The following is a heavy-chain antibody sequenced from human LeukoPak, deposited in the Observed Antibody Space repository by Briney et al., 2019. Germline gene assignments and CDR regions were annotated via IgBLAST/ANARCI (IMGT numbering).Heavy chain of an antibody. J-gene: IGHJ4*02. V-gene: IGHV4-34*01. CDR3: ARHKGYGSGPFDY. CDR1: GGSFSGYY. Sequence: PSETLSLTCAVYGGSFSGYYWSWIRQPPGKGLEWIGEINHSGSTNYNPSLKSRVTISVDTSKNQFSLKLSSVTAADTAVYYCARHKGYGSGPFDYWGQGTLVTVSS. D-gene: IGHD3-10*01. CDR2: INHSGST.